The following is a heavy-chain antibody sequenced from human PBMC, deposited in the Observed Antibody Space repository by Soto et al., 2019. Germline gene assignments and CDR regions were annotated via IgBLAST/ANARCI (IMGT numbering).Heavy chain of an antibody. V-gene: IGHV3-30*18. Sequence: QVQLMESGGGVVQPGRSLRLSCAASGFTFSSYGMHWVRQAPGKGLEWVAVISYDGSNKYYADSVKGRFTISRDNSKNTLYLQMNGLRAEDTALYYCAKSRGSGNNGMDVWGQGTTVTVSS. CDR2: ISYDGSNK. CDR1: GFTFSSYG. CDR3: AKSRGSGNNGMDV. J-gene: IGHJ6*02. D-gene: IGHD3-10*01.